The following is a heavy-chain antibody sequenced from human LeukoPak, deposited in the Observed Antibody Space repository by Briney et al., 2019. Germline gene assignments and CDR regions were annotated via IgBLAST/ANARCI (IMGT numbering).Heavy chain of an antibody. J-gene: IGHJ4*02. CDR3: ARGGWSLDF. CDR1: GGSISPYY. Sequence: SETLSLTCSVSGGSISPYYWSWLRQPPGKGLELIGYIYYSGSTNYNPSLKSRVTITVDTSKNQLSLKRTSVTAADTAVYYCARGGWSLDFWGQGTLVTVSS. V-gene: IGHV4-59*01. CDR2: IYYSGST.